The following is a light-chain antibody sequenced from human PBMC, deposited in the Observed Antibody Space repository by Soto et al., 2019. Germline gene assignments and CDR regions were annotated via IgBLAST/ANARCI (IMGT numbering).Light chain of an antibody. CDR3: QQYTTYTWT. V-gene: IGKV1-5*03. Sequence: DIQITQSPSTLSGSVEDRVTITCRASQTISSWLAWYQQKPGKAPKLLIYKASTLKSGVPSRFSGSGAGTECTRTISSLQPDDVATDYCQQYTTYTWTFGQGTQVDIK. CDR2: KAS. CDR1: QTISSW. J-gene: IGKJ1*01.